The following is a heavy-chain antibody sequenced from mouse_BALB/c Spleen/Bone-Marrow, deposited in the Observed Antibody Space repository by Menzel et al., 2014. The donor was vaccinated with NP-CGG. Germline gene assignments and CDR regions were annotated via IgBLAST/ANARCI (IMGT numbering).Heavy chain of an antibody. CDR1: GYAFNSYN. V-gene: IGHV1S135*01. CDR2: IDPYNGGT. CDR3: ARHSYYGSSIFDY. J-gene: IGHJ2*01. D-gene: IGHD1-1*01. Sequence: EVQGVESGPDLVKPGASVKVSCKASGYAFNSYNMYWVKQSHGKSLEWIGYIDPYNGGTSYNQKFKGKATLTVEKSSSTAYMHLNSLTSEDSAVYYCARHSYYGSSIFDYWGQATTLTASS.